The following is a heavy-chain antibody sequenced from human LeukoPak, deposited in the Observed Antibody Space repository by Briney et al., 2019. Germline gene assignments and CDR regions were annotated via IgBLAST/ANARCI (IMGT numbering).Heavy chain of an antibody. V-gene: IGHV3-48*03. CDR1: GFTFSSYE. D-gene: IGHD2-2*01. CDR2: ISSSGSTI. Sequence: HPGGSLRLSCAASGFTFSSYEMNWVRQAPGKGLEWVSYISSSGSTIYYADSVKGRFTISRDNAKNSLYLQMNSLRAEDTAVYYCARGDGSTSSEHQYYYYYYMDVWGKGTTVTVSS. CDR3: ARGDGSTSSEHQYYYYYYMDV. J-gene: IGHJ6*03.